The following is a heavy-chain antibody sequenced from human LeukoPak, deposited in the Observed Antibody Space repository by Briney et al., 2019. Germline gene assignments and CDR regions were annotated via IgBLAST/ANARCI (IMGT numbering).Heavy chain of an antibody. CDR1: GFTFSNAW. CDR2: IKSKTDGGTT. J-gene: IGHJ4*02. V-gene: IGHV3-15*01. D-gene: IGHD5-18*01. CDR3: TTDTAPVRHFDY. Sequence: PGGSLRLSCAASGFTFSNAWMSWVRQAPGKGLEWVGRIKSKTDGGTTDYAAPVKGRFTISRDDSKNTLYLQMNSLKTEDTAVYYCTTDTAPVRHFDYWGQGTLVTVSS.